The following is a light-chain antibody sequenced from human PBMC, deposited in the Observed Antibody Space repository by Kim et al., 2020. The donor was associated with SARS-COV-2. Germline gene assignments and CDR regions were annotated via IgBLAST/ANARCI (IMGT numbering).Light chain of an antibody. CDR2: EVS. Sequence: QSALTQPPSASGSPGQSVTISCTGSSSDVGGYNYVSWYQQHPGTATQLMIYEVSERPSGVPDRFSGSKSGNTASLTVCGLQAEDDAYYYCSSYAGRNSVLFGGGTQLTVL. J-gene: IGLJ3*02. CDR3: SSYAGRNSVL. CDR1: SSDVGGYNY. V-gene: IGLV2-8*01.